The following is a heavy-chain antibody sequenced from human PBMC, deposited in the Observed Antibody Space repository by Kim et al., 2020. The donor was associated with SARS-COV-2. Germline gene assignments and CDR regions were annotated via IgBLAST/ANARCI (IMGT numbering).Heavy chain of an antibody. D-gene: IGHD4-17*01. Sequence: PPFQGQVTISADKSISTAYLQWTSLQASDTAIYYCAQRRGGDYAFDYWGQGTLVTVSS. CDR3: AQRRGGDYAFDY. V-gene: IGHV5-51*01. J-gene: IGHJ4*02.